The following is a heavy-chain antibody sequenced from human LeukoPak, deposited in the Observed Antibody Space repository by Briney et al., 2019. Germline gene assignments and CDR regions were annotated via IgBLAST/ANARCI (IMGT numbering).Heavy chain of an antibody. D-gene: IGHD3-22*01. V-gene: IGHV1-2*02. CDR3: ARDLKTRYYYDSSASYSSDAFDI. CDR2: INPNSGGT. J-gene: IGHJ3*02. Sequence: ASVKVSCKASGYTVTYFYIHWMRQAPGQGLEWMGWINPNSGGTNFAQQFQGRVTMTRDTSISTAYMELSSLTSDDTAVYYCARDLKTRYYYDSSASYSSDAFDIWGQGTVVTVSS. CDR1: GYTVTYFY.